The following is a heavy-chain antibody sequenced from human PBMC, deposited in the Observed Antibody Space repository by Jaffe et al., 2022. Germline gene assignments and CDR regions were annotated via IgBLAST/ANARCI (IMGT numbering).Heavy chain of an antibody. Sequence: QVQLQESGPGLVKPSGTLSLTCAVSGGSISSSNWWSWVRQPPGKGLEWIGEIYHSGSTNYNPSLKSRVTISVDKSKNQFSLKLSSVTAADTAVYYCARDPSEHVGQTTVTNAFDIWGQGTMVTVSS. CDR2: IYHSGST. CDR1: GGSISSSNW. J-gene: IGHJ3*02. CDR3: ARDPSEHVGQTTVTNAFDI. D-gene: IGHD4-17*01. V-gene: IGHV4-4*02.